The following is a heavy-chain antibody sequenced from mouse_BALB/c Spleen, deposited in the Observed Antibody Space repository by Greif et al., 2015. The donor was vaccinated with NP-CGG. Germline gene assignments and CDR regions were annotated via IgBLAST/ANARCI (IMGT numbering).Heavy chain of an antibody. Sequence: EVKLLESGGGLVQPKGSLKLSCAASGFTFNTYAMNWVRQAPGKGLEWVARIRSKSNNYATYYADSVKDRFTISRDDSQSMLYLQMNNLKTEDTSMYFFVRHRGYDGYLYFFDYWGQGTPLTVSS. D-gene: IGHD2-3*01. CDR1: GFTFNTYA. CDR2: IRSKSNNYAT. CDR3: VRHRGYDGYLYFFDY. J-gene: IGHJ2*01. V-gene: IGHV10-1*02.